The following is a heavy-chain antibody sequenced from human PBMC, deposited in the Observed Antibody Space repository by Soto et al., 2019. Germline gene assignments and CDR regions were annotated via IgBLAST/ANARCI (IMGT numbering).Heavy chain of an antibody. CDR3: ARERYQVISDGMDV. CDR1: GYTFTGYY. CDR2: INPETGGT. Sequence: ASVKVSCKASGYTFTGYYVHWVRGAPGQGLGWMGWINPETGGTSYAQKFQGRVSLSRDTSINTAYLELSGLRFEDAAVYFCARERYQVISDGMDVWGQGTTVTVSS. J-gene: IGHJ6*02. V-gene: IGHV1-2*02. D-gene: IGHD2-2*01.